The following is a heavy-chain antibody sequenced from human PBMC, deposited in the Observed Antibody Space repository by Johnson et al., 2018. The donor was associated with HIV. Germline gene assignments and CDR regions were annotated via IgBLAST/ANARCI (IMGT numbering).Heavy chain of an antibody. Sequence: QVQLVESGGGVVQPGKSLRLSCAASGFTFRNYAMHWVRQAPGKGLEWVALMSCDANNRYYADSVKGQFTISTDNSLNTSYLQMSNLRAEDTAVYYCARTCCGGNCYGGNDAFDFWGQGTMVTVSS. D-gene: IGHD2-15*01. V-gene: IGHV3-30-3*01. J-gene: IGHJ3*01. CDR3: ARTCCGGNCYGGNDAFDF. CDR1: GFTFRNYA. CDR2: MSCDANNR.